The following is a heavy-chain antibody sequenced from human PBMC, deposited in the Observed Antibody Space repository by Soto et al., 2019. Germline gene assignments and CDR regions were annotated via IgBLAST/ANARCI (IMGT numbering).Heavy chain of an antibody. Sequence: QVQLVQSGAEVKKPGSSVKVSCKASGGSFSSYAISWVRQAPVQGLEWMGGIIPIFGAPTYAQKFQGRVTIIADKSTSTAYMELSSLRSEDTALYYCARAGPVSCNHAFDIWGQGTLVTVSS. V-gene: IGHV1-69*06. J-gene: IGHJ3*02. D-gene: IGHD6-19*01. CDR3: ARAGPVSCNHAFDI. CDR2: IIPIFGAP. CDR1: GGSFSSYA.